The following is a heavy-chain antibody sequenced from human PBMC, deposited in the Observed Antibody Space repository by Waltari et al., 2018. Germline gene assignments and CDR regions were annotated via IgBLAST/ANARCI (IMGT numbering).Heavy chain of an antibody. D-gene: IGHD3-10*01. J-gene: IGHJ5*02. CDR1: GGSISSHS. V-gene: IGHV4-59*11. Sequence: QVQLQESGPGLVKPSETLSLTCTVSGGSISSHSWSWIRQPPGKGLEWIGYIYYSGSTNYNPSLKSRVTISVDTSKNQFSLKLSSVTAADTAVYYCARDLRYGSGSYNWFDPWGQGTLVTVSS. CDR2: IYYSGST. CDR3: ARDLRYGSGSYNWFDP.